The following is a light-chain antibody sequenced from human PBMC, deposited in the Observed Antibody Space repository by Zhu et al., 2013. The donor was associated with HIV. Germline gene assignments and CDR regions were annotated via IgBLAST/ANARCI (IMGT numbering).Light chain of an antibody. Sequence: IVMTQSPDSLAVSLGERATVNCRSSRSILFNSDNRNYLAWYQQKPGQPLKLLLYWSSTRDSGVPDRFSGSGSGTDFTLTINGLQAEDVAIYYCHQYYTTPPTFGGGTRVEI. CDR3: HQYYTTPPT. V-gene: IGKV4-1*01. J-gene: IGKJ4*01. CDR1: RSILFNSDNRNY. CDR2: WSS.